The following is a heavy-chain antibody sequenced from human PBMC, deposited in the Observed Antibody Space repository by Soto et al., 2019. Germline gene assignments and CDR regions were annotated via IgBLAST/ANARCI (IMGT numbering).Heavy chain of an antibody. CDR3: AKEKCSSTSCYTRANYYYYGMDV. CDR1: GFTFSSYA. J-gene: IGHJ6*04. D-gene: IGHD2-2*02. CDR2: IGSVGGDT. Sequence: GGSLRLSCAASGFTFSSYAMCWVRQAPGKGLEWVSSIGSVGGDTYYADSVKGRFTISRDNSKNTLYLQMNSLRAEDTSVYYWAKEKCSSTSCYTRANYYYYGMDVWGEGTTVTVSS. V-gene: IGHV3-23*01.